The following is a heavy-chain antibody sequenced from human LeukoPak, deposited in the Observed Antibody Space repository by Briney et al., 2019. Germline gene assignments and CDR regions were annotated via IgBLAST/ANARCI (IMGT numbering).Heavy chain of an antibody. Sequence: SETLSLTCTVSDDSISSGSYYWSWIRQPAGKGLEWIGRISASGSTNYNPSLKSRVTISVNTSKNQFSLKLSSVTATDTAVYYCAREQRWLQSLDYWGQGTLVTVSS. CDR2: ISASGST. D-gene: IGHD5-24*01. CDR1: DDSISSGSYY. J-gene: IGHJ4*02. V-gene: IGHV4-61*02. CDR3: AREQRWLQSLDY.